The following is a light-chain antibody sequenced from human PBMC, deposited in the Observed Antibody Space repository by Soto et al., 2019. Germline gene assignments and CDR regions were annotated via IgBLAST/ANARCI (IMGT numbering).Light chain of an antibody. V-gene: IGLV1-40*01. Sequence: QSVLTQPPSVSGAPGQRGTISCTGSSSNIGAGYDVHWYQQRPGTAPKLLIFGNINRPSGVPDRFSGSKSGTSASLAITGLQAEDESDYYCQSYDSTLSARYVFGTGTKVTVL. CDR3: QSYDSTLSARYV. CDR1: SSNIGAGYD. CDR2: GNI. J-gene: IGLJ1*01.